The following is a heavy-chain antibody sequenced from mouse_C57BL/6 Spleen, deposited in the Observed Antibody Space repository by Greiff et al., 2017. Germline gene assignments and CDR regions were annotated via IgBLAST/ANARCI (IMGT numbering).Heavy chain of an antibody. Sequence: EVKLMESGGGLVQPGGSLKLSCAASGFPFSDYYMYWVRQTPEKRLEWVAYISNGGGSTYYPDTVKGRFTISRDNAKNTLYLQMSRLKSEDTAMYYCARHASNYFDYWGQGTTLTVSS. J-gene: IGHJ2*01. CDR1: GFPFSDYY. CDR3: ARHASNYFDY. CDR2: ISNGGGST. V-gene: IGHV5-12*01.